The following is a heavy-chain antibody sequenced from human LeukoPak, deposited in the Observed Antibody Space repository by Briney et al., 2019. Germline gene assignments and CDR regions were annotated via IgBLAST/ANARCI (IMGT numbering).Heavy chain of an antibody. CDR1: GFTFSSYA. CDR3: ATGSGSGWYGWFAP. J-gene: IGHJ5*02. V-gene: IGHV3-23*01. Sequence: GGSLRLTCAASGFTFSSYAMTWVRQAPGKGLEWVSSIDASGGSTYYADSVKGRFTISRDNSKNTFFLQMNTLRAADTAVYYCATGSGSGWYGWFAPWGQGTLVTVSS. CDR2: IDASGGST. D-gene: IGHD6-13*01.